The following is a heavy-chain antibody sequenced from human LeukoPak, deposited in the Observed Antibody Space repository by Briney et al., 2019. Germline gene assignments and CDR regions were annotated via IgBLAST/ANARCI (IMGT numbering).Heavy chain of an antibody. CDR2: IRYDGSYK. D-gene: IGHD3-10*01. J-gene: IGHJ4*02. V-gene: IGHV3-30*02. Sequence: GGSLRLSCAASGFTFSTYGMHWVRQAPGKGLEWVAFIRYDGSYKYYADSMKGRFTISRDNSKNTLYLQMNSLRDEDTAVYNCAKDSSGSGSYDFGDYWGQGTLVTVSS. CDR3: AKDSSGSGSYDFGDY. CDR1: GFTFSTYG.